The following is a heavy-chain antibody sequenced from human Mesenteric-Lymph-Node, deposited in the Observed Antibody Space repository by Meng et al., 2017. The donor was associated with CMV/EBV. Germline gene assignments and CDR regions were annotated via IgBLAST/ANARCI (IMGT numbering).Heavy chain of an antibody. D-gene: IGHD3-16*01. J-gene: IGHJ4*02. CDR2: IYYSGST. Sequence: SETLSLTCTVSGGSISSYYWSWIRQPPGKGLEWIGYIYYSGSTNYNPSLKSRVTISVDTSKNQVSLNLTSVTAADTAVYFCARDFVGHDWGYYWGQGTLVTVSS. CDR3: ARDFVGHDWGYY. CDR1: GGSISSYY. V-gene: IGHV4-59*12.